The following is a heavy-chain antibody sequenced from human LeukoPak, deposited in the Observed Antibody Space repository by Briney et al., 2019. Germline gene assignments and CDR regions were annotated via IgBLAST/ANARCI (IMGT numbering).Heavy chain of an antibody. J-gene: IGHJ4*02. D-gene: IGHD1-14*01. Sequence: PGGSLRLSCVASGFTVSSNYMSWVRQAPGKGLEWVSVIYTGSYTHYADSVKGRFTISRDISKNTVYLEMNSLRAEDTVVYYCARDGTSPLWGQGTLVTVSS. V-gene: IGHV3-53*01. CDR1: GFTVSSNY. CDR2: IYTGSYT. CDR3: ARDGTSPL.